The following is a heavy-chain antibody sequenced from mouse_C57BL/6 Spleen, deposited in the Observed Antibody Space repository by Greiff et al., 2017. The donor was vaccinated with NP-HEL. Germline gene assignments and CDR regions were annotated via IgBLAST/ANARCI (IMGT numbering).Heavy chain of an antibody. J-gene: IGHJ4*01. Sequence: VQLQQSGPGLVQPSQSLSITCTVSGFSLTSYGVHWVRQSPGKGLEWLGVIWSGGSTDYNAAFISRLSISKDNSKSQVFFKMNSLQADDTAIYYCARNSPPYYGSSNYYAMDYWGQGTSVTVSS. D-gene: IGHD1-1*01. CDR3: ARNSPPYYGSSNYYAMDY. V-gene: IGHV2-2*01. CDR2: IWSGGST. CDR1: GFSLTSYG.